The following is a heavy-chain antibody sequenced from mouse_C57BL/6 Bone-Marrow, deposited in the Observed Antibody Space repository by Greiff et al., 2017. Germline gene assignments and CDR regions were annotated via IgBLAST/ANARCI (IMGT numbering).Heavy chain of an antibody. J-gene: IGHJ1*03. CDR1: GYTFTSYW. CDR2: IDPSDSYT. Sequence: VQLQQPGAELVKPGASVKLSCKASGYTFTSYWMQWVKQRPGQGLEWIGEIDPSDSYTNYNQKFKGKATLTVDTSSSTAYMQLSSLTSEDSAVYYCASRGGIHWYFDVWGTGTTVTVSS. CDR3: ASRGGIHWYFDV. D-gene: IGHD1-1*01. V-gene: IGHV1-50*01.